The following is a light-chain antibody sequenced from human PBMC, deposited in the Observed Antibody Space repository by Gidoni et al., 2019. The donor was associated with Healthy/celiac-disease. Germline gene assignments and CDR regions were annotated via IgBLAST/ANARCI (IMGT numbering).Light chain of an antibody. CDR2: RDS. Sequence: SYELTQPLPVSVALGQTARITCGGNNIGSKNVHWYQQKPGQAPVLVIYRDSNRPSGIPERFSGSNSGNTATLTISRAQAGDEADYYCQVWDSSTYVFGTGTKVTVL. V-gene: IGLV3-9*01. J-gene: IGLJ1*01. CDR1: NIGSKN. CDR3: QVWDSSTYV.